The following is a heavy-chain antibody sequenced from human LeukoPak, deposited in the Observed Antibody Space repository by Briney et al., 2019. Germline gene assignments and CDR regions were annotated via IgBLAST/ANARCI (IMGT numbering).Heavy chain of an antibody. CDR1: GFTLSIYT. D-gene: IGHD6-13*01. CDR2: ITRSSNDM. CDR3: ARAANTAAGTPTLAIDY. Sequence: GGSLRLSCAASGFTLSIYTMNWVRQAPWKELEWVSSITRSSNDMKYADSVKGRFTISRDNAKNSLYLQMSSLRAEDTAVYYCARAANTAAGTPTLAIDYWGQGTLVTVSS. V-gene: IGHV3-21*04. J-gene: IGHJ4*02.